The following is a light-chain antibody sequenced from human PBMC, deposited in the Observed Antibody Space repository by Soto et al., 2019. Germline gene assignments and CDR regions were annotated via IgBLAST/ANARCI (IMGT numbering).Light chain of an antibody. CDR2: GAS. CDR3: QQYNNWPWT. V-gene: IGKV3-15*01. Sequence: EVVMTQSPATLSVSPGERATLSCRASQTVRNNLTWYQQKPGQAPRLLIHGASTRATGFPARFSGSGSGTDFTLTISSLQSEDFAVYYCQQYNNWPWTFGQGTKVDIK. CDR1: QTVRNN. J-gene: IGKJ1*01.